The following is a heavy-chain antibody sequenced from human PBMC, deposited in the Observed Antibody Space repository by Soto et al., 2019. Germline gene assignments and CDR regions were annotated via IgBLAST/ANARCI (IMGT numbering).Heavy chain of an antibody. CDR2: IYYSGST. CDR1: GGSISSGDYY. J-gene: IGHJ5*02. D-gene: IGHD3-3*01. CDR3: ARDRFTYYDFWSGYYSGSNWFDP. V-gene: IGHV4-30-4*01. Sequence: SETLSLTCTVSGGSISSGDYYWSWIRQPPGKGLEWIGYIYYSGSTHYNPSLKSRVTISVDTSKNQFSLKLSSVTAADTAVYYCARDRFTYYDFWSGYYSGSNWFDPWGQGTLVTVSS.